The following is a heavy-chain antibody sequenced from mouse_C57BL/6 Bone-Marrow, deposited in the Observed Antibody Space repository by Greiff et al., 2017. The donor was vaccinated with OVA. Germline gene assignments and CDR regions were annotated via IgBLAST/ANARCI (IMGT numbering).Heavy chain of an antibody. J-gene: IGHJ3*01. CDR3: ARQAGPDSLFAY. Sequence: EVQLQQSGPELVKPGASVKIPCKASGYTFTDYNMDWVKQSHGKSLEWIGDINTNNGGTIYNQKFKGKATLTVDKSSSTAYMELRSLTSEETAVYYCARQAGPDSLFAYWGQGTLVTVSA. D-gene: IGHD2-4*01. CDR1: GYTFTDYN. V-gene: IGHV1-18*01. CDR2: INTNNGGT.